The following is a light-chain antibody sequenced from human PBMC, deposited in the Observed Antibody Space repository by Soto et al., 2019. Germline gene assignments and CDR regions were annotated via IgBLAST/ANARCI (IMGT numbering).Light chain of an antibody. V-gene: IGLV3-21*02. CDR3: QVWDSSRDHYV. CDR1: NIGSKS. Sequence: SSALSQPPSVSVAPGQTARLPWEGHNIGSKSVHWYQQKPGQAPVLVVYDDSYRPSGFPERFSGSNSRTTATLTISSVEAGDEDDYDCQVWDSSRDHYVFRTGTKDNV. CDR2: DDS. J-gene: IGLJ1*01.